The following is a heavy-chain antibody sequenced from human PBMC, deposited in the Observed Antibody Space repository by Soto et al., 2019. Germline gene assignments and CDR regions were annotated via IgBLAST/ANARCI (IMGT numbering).Heavy chain of an antibody. CDR1: GYTFTSYD. Sequence: ASVKVSCKASGYTFTSYDINWVRQATGQGLEWMGWMNPNSGNTGYAQKFQGRVTMTRNTSISTAYMELSSLRSEDTAVYYCASVPPYDFWSGTYYYYYMDVWGKGTTVTVSS. CDR2: MNPNSGNT. V-gene: IGHV1-8*01. D-gene: IGHD3-3*01. J-gene: IGHJ6*03. CDR3: ASVPPYDFWSGTYYYYYMDV.